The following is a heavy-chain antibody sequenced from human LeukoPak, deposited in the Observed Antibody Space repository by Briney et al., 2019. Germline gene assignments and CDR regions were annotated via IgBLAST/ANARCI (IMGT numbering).Heavy chain of an antibody. V-gene: IGHV3-11*01. D-gene: IGHD1-26*01. J-gene: IGHJ3*02. CDR2: ISSSGSTI. CDR3: ARALWELPPADAFDI. Sequence: PGGSLRLSCAASGFTFSDYYMSWIRQAPGKGLEWVSYISSSGSTIYYADSVKGRFTISRDNSKDTLYLQMNSLRADDTAVYYCARALWELPPADAFDIWGQGTMVTVSS. CDR1: GFTFSDYY.